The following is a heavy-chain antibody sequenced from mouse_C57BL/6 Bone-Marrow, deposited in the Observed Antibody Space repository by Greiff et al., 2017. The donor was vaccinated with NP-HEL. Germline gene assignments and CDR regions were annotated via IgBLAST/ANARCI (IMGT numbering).Heavy chain of an antibody. Sequence: EVMLVESGGGLVKPGGSLKLSCAASGFTFSSYAMSWVRQTPEKRLEWVATISDGGSYTYYPDNVKGRFTISRDNAKNTLYLQMSHLKSEDTAMYYCAKDGTLLAWFAYWGQGTLVTGSA. V-gene: IGHV5-4*01. CDR2: ISDGGSYT. J-gene: IGHJ3*01. CDR3: AKDGTLLAWFAY. CDR1: GFTFSSYA. D-gene: IGHD1-1*01.